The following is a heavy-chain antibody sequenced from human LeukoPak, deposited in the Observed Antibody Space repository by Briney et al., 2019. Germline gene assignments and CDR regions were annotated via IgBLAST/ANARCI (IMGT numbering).Heavy chain of an antibody. CDR3: ASRSVVLGIDI. CDR1: GFIFSSYA. J-gene: IGHJ3*02. CDR2: ISGSGGST. V-gene: IGHV3-23*01. D-gene: IGHD2-15*01. Sequence: GGSLRLSCAASGFIFSSYAMSWVRQAPGKGLEWVSAISGSGGSTYYADSVKGRFTISRDNAKNSLYLQMNSLRAEDTAVYYCASRSVVLGIDIWGQGTMVTVSS.